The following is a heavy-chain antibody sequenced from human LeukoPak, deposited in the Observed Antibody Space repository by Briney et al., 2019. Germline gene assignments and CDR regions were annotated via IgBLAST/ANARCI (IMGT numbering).Heavy chain of an antibody. J-gene: IGHJ4*02. CDR3: VTYYFDSSGPKKNY. Sequence: SETLSLTCAVYGGSFSGYYWSWIRQPPGEGLEWIGEINHSGSTNYNPSLKSRVTISVDTSKKQFSLKLSSVTAADTAVYYCVTYYFDSSGPKKNYWGQGTLVTVSS. CDR1: GGSFSGYY. D-gene: IGHD3-22*01. CDR2: INHSGST. V-gene: IGHV4-34*01.